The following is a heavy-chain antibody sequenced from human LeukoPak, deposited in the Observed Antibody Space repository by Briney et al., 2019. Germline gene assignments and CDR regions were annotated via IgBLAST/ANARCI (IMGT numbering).Heavy chain of an antibody. CDR3: VRELIPYCSSSSCYDGMDV. V-gene: IGHV3-23*01. CDR1: GITFSSYA. D-gene: IGHD2-2*01. CDR2: ISGSGDDT. Sequence: PGGSLRLSCAASGITFSSYAMTWVRQAPGKGLEWVAAISGSGDDTYYADSVKGRFTISRDNSKNRLYLQMNSLRVEDTAVYYCVRELIPYCSSSSCYDGMDVWGQGTTVTVFS. J-gene: IGHJ6*02.